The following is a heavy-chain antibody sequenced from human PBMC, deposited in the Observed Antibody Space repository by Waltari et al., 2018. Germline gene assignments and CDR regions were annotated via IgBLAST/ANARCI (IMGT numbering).Heavy chain of an antibody. CDR3: ASTSRHYDFWSGYFDYYYYMDV. D-gene: IGHD3-3*01. J-gene: IGHJ6*03. CDR2: IYHRGST. Sequence: QVQLQESGPGLVKPSETLSLTCTVSGYSISSGYYWGWIRQPPGKGLEWIGSIYHRGSTYYNPYLKSRVTISVDTSKDQFSLKLSSVTAADTAVYYCASTSRHYDFWSGYFDYYYYMDVWRKGTTVTVSS. CDR1: GYSISSGYY. V-gene: IGHV4-38-2*02.